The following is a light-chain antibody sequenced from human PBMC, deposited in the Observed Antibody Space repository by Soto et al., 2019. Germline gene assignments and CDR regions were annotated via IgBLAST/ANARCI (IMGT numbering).Light chain of an antibody. CDR2: SNN. CDR3: AAWDDSLNVWV. V-gene: IGLV1-44*01. CDR1: SSNIGSYT. J-gene: IGLJ3*02. Sequence: QAVVTQPPSASGTPGQRVTISCSGSSSNIGSYTVNWYQQLPGTAPKLLIHSNNQRPSGVPDRFSGSKSGTSASLAISGLQSEDETDYYCAAWDDSLNVWVFGGGTKLTVL.